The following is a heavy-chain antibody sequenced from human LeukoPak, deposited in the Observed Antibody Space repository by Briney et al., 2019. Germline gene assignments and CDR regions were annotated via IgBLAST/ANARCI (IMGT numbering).Heavy chain of an antibody. CDR1: GFTFSSNY. V-gene: IGHV3-53*01. CDR3: ARDRRAYDFDTIGYFPDAFDI. D-gene: IGHD3-22*01. J-gene: IGHJ3*02. Sequence: GGSLRLSCAASGFTFSSNYVSWVRQAPGKGLEWVAVIHRGDSTYYADSVKGRFTISRDDSKNTLYLQMNSVRAEDTAVYYCARDRRAYDFDTIGYFPDAFDIWGQGTMVTVSS. CDR2: IHRGDST.